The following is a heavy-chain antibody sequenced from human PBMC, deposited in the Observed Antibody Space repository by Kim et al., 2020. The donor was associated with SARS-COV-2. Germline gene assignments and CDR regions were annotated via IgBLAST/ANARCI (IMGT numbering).Heavy chain of an antibody. V-gene: IGHV3-9*01. CDR2: ISWNSGSI. CDR3: AKDGRPKRNSGSYLRGYGGSGLGYYYYGMDV. J-gene: IGHJ6*02. Sequence: GGSLRLSCAASGFTFDDYAMHWVRQAPGKGLEWVSGISWNSGSIGYADSVKGRFTLSRENAKNSLYLQMNSLRAEDTALYYCAKDGRPKRNSGSYLRGYGGSGLGYYYYGMDVWGQGTTVTVSS. CDR1: GFTFDDYA. D-gene: IGHD1-26*01.